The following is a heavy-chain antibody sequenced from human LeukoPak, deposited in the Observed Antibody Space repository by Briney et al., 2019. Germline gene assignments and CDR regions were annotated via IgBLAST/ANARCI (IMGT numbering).Heavy chain of an antibody. Sequence: SVKVSCKASGGTFSGYAISWVRQAPGQGLEWMGGIIPIFGTANYAQKFQGRVTITADKSTSTAYMGLSSLRSEDTAVYYCATTKIRYYYDSSGYYLGEIDYWGQGTLVTVSS. V-gene: IGHV1-69*06. J-gene: IGHJ4*02. CDR2: IIPIFGTA. CDR1: GGTFSGYA. CDR3: ATTKIRYYYDSSGYYLGEIDY. D-gene: IGHD3-22*01.